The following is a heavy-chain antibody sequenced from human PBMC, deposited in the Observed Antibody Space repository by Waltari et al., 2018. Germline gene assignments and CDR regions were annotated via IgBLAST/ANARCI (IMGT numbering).Heavy chain of an antibody. D-gene: IGHD3-22*01. J-gene: IGHJ2*01. CDR2: IIPICGTA. CDR3: ARRGPGGIVVVTDHWYFDL. CDR1: GGTFSSYA. Sequence: QVQLVQSGAEVKKPGSSVKVSCKASGGTFSSYAISWVRQAPGQGLEWMGGIIPICGTANYAQKFQGRVTITADESTSTAYMELSSLRSEDTAVYYCARRGPGGIVVVTDHWYFDLWGRGTLVTVSS. V-gene: IGHV1-69*01.